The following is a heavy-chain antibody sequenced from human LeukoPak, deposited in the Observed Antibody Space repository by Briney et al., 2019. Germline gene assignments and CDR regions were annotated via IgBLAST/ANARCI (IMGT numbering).Heavy chain of an antibody. J-gene: IGHJ4*02. Sequence: GGSLRLSCAASGFTFSCYIMNWVRQAPGKGLAWVSSISSSSYIYYADSVKGRFTISRDNAKNSLYLLMNSLRAEDTAVYYCARDRKRFLEWLLSGNYFDYWGQGTLVTVSS. V-gene: IGHV3-21*01. CDR1: GFTFSCYI. CDR3: ARDRKRFLEWLLSGNYFDY. D-gene: IGHD3-3*01. CDR2: ISSSSYI.